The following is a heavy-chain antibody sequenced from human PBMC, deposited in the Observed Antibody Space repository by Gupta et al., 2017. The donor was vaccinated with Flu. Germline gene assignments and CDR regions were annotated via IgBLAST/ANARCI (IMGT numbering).Heavy chain of an antibody. CDR3: ARRYSGYDEDYFDY. D-gene: IGHD5-12*01. CDR2: IYHSGST. J-gene: IGHJ4*02. Sequence: SSGYFWGWVRQPPGKGLEWIGSIYHSGSTYYNSSLKSRVTISVDTSNNQFSLQLSSVTASDTAVYFCARRYSGYDEDYFDYWGQGTLVTVSS. CDR1: SSGYF. V-gene: IGHV4-39*01.